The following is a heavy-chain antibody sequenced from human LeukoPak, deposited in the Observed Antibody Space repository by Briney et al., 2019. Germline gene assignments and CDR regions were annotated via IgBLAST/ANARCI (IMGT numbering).Heavy chain of an antibody. V-gene: IGHV1-18*01. CDR2: ISAYNGNT. D-gene: IGHD2-2*01. J-gene: IGHJ4*02. Sequence: ASVKVSCKASGYTFTSYGISWVRQAPGQGLEWMGWISAYNGNTNYAQKLQGRVTMTTDTSTSTAYMELRSLRSDDTAVYYCASVNCSSTSCYMDYWGQGTLVTVS. CDR3: ASVNCSSTSCYMDY. CDR1: GYTFTSYG.